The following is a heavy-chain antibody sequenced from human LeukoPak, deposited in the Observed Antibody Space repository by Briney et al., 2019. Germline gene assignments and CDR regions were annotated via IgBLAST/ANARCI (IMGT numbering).Heavy chain of an antibody. Sequence: PSETLSLTCTVSGGSMSGTNYYWAWIRQPPGKGLEWIGGMYYSGTTYYNPSLKSRVTVSVDTSKIQFSLRLNSVTAADTAIYYCARTAPYYYDSSSYISYWGQGSLVTVSS. CDR2: MYYSGTT. CDR1: GGSMSGTNYY. J-gene: IGHJ4*02. V-gene: IGHV4-39*01. CDR3: ARTAPYYYDSSSYISY. D-gene: IGHD3-22*01.